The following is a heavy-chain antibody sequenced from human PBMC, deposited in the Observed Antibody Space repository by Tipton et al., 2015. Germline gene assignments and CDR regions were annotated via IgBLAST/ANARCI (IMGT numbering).Heavy chain of an antibody. CDR1: GYTFTNYG. Sequence: QVQLVQSGAEVKKPGASVKVSCKASGYTFTNYGISWVRQAPGQGLEWRGWMSANSGVTGYAQKFQGRVTMTRDTSVRTAYMELSSLRSEDTAVYYCARGQSTHFFDPWGQGTLVTVSS. CDR3: ARGQSTHFFDP. D-gene: IGHD4-11*01. J-gene: IGHJ5*02. V-gene: IGHV1-8*02. CDR2: MSANSGVT.